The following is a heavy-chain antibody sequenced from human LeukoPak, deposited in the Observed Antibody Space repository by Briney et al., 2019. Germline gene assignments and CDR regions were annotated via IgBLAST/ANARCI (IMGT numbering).Heavy chain of an antibody. CDR2: IYYSGST. CDR1: GGSLSSYY. Sequence: SETLSLTCTVSGGSLSSYYWSWIRQPPGKGLEWIGYIYYSGSTNYNPSLKSRVTISVDTSKNQFSLKLSSVTAADTAAYYCARDRGYCSGGSCYPFDYWGQGTLVTVSS. CDR3: ARDRGYCSGGSCYPFDY. D-gene: IGHD2-15*01. J-gene: IGHJ4*02. V-gene: IGHV4-59*01.